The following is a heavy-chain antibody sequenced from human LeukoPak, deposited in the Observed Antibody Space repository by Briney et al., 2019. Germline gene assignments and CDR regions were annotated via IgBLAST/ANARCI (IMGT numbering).Heavy chain of an antibody. V-gene: IGHV3-74*01. Sequence: GGSLRLSCAASGFTFSSYWMHWVRQAPGKGLVWVSRINSDGSSTTYADSVKGRFTISRDNAKNTLYLQMNSLRAEDTAVYYCVSLTYGSGTPLFDYWGQGTLVTVSS. J-gene: IGHJ4*02. CDR2: INSDGSST. CDR3: VSLTYGSGTPLFDY. D-gene: IGHD3-10*01. CDR1: GFTFSSYW.